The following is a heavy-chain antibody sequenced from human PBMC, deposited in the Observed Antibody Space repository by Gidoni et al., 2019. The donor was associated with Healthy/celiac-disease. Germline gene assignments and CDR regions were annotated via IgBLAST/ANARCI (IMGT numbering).Heavy chain of an antibody. J-gene: IGHJ4*02. Sequence: QVQLQESGPGLVKPSETLSLTCTVPGSSISRGYYWGWIRQPPGKGLEWIGSIYHSGSTYYNPSLKSRVTISVDTSKNQFSLKLSSVTAADTAVYYCARDKSDYVWGSYHTYFDYWGQGTLVTVSS. V-gene: IGHV4-38-2*02. CDR1: GSSISRGYY. CDR2: IYHSGST. D-gene: IGHD3-16*01. CDR3: ARDKSDYVWGSYHTYFDY.